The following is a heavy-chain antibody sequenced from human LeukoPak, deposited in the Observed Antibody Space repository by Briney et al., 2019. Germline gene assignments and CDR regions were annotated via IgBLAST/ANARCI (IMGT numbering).Heavy chain of an antibody. J-gene: IGHJ4*02. CDR2: ISAYNGNT. D-gene: IGHD3-3*01. CDR3: ARGGITIFGVVMPFDY. CDR1: GYTFTSYG. V-gene: IGHV1-18*01. Sequence: ASVKVSCKASGYTFTSYGISWVRQAPGQGLEWMGWISAYNGNTNYAQKLQGRVTMTTDTSTGTAYMELRSLRSDDTAVYYCARGGITIFGVVMPFDYWGQGTLVTVSS.